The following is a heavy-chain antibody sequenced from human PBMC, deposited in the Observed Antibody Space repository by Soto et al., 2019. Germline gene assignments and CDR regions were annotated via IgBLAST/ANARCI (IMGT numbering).Heavy chain of an antibody. CDR2: ISSSSTTI. J-gene: IGHJ4*02. V-gene: IGHV3-48*02. D-gene: IGHD2-2*01. CDR3: ARDPRYCSSNSCYILADY. Sequence: PVGSLRLSCAASGFTFSSYSMNWVRQAPGKGLEWVSYISSSSTTIYYADSVKGRFTVSRDNAKNPLYLQMSSLRDEDTAVYYCARDPRYCSSNSCYILADYCGQGTLVTVSS. CDR1: GFTFSSYS.